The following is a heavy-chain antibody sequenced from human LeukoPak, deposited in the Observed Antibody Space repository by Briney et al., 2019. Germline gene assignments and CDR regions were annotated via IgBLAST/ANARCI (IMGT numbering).Heavy chain of an antibody. J-gene: IGHJ3*02. D-gene: IGHD1-7*01. CDR2: IYYSGST. CDR3: ARARHWNYVLDPAFDI. CDR1: GGSISSSSYY. Sequence: PSETLSLTCTVSGGSISSSSYYWGWIRQPPGKGLEWIGSIYYSGSTYYNPSLKSRVTISVDTSKNQFSLKLSSVTAADTAVYYCARARHWNYVLDPAFDIWGQGTMVTVSS. V-gene: IGHV4-39*07.